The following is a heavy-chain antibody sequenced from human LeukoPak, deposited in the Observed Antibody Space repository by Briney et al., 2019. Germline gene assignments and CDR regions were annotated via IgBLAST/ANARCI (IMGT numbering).Heavy chain of an antibody. CDR1: GGSISSYY. Sequence: SETLSLTCTVSGGSISSYYWSWIRQPPGKGLEWIGYIYYSGSTNYNPSLKSRVTISVDTSKNQFSLKLSSVTAADTAVYYCARLAYYDSSGYYGHDAFDIWGQGTMVTVSS. D-gene: IGHD3-22*01. V-gene: IGHV4-59*08. J-gene: IGHJ3*02. CDR2: IYYSGST. CDR3: ARLAYYDSSGYYGHDAFDI.